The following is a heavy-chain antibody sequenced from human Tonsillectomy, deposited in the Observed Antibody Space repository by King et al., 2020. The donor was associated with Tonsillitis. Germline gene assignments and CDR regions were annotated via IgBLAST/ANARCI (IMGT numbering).Heavy chain of an antibody. Sequence: VQLVESGGGLVQPGRSLRLSCAASGFTFHNYAMYWVRQVPGRGLEWVSGISWDSGSTGYAGSVKGRFTISRDNAKKSLFLQMDSPRTEDTALYYCATHSSPQDHYYHYYYMDVWGKGTTVTVSS. CDR2: ISWDSGST. V-gene: IGHV3-9*01. D-gene: IGHD6-13*01. CDR3: ATHSSPQDHYYHYYYMDV. J-gene: IGHJ6*03. CDR1: GFTFHNYA.